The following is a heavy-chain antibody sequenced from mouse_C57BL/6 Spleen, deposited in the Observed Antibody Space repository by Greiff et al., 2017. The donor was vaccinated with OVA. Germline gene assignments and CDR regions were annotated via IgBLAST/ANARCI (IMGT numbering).Heavy chain of an antibody. CDR2: IDPSARYT. V-gene: IGHV1-69*02. CDR3: TRRGVVEGYCGVDD. CDR1: GYTFTSYW. J-gene: IGHJ1*03. Sequence: VPLQQPGAELVKPGASVKLSCKASGYTFTSYWMHWVKQRPGQGLEWIGAIDPSARYTNSNPKFKGKATLTVAKSYSTAYRELSILTSEDSAVYYCTRRGVVEGYCGVDDWGKGTTVTVSS. D-gene: IGHD1-1*01.